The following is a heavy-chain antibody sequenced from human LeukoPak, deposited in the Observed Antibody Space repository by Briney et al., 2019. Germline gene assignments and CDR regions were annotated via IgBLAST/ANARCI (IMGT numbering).Heavy chain of an antibody. D-gene: IGHD1-26*01. CDR1: GFAFGIYA. Sequence: GGSLRVSCSASGFAFGIYALNWFRHTRGKGLEWLSYISSTNAIYYADSVKGRFTISRDNAKESLYLQMNSLRAEDTAVYYCARDDKWAFDYWGQGTLVTVSS. J-gene: IGHJ4*02. CDR3: ARDDKWAFDY. CDR2: ISSTNAI. V-gene: IGHV3-69-1*02.